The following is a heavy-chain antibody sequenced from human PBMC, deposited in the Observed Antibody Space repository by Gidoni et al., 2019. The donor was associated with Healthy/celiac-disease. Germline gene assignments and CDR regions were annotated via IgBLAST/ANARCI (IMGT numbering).Heavy chain of an antibody. CDR1: GGSISSRSYY. Sequence: QLHLQESVPGLVKPSETLSLPCTVSGGSISSRSYYWGWIRQPPGTGLEWIGSIYYSGSSYYNPSLKSRVTISVDTSKNQFSLKLSSVTAADTAVYDCARPRGYYDSSGYYYYWGQGTLVTVSS. D-gene: IGHD3-22*01. CDR3: ARPRGYYDSSGYYYY. CDR2: IYYSGSS. J-gene: IGHJ4*02. V-gene: IGHV4-39*01.